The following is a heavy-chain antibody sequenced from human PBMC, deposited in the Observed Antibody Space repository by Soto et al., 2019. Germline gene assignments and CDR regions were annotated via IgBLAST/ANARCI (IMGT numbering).Heavy chain of an antibody. D-gene: IGHD3-9*01. CDR1: GGTFSSYA. V-gene: IGHV1-69*01. J-gene: IGHJ6*04. CDR3: ARGLYYDILAGPLVV. CDR2: IIPSFGTA. Sequence: QVQLVQSGAEVKKPGSSVKVSCKASGGTFSSYAISWVRQVPGQGLEWMGGIIPSFGTANSTQKFQGRVTITADESTSTAYMELSRLRSEVTAVYYCARGLYYDILAGPLVVWVKGTTVTVSS.